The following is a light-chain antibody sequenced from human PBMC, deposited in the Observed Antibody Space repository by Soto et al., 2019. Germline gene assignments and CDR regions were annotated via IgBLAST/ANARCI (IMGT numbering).Light chain of an antibody. V-gene: IGKV3-15*01. CDR3: QQGRHWPLS. CDR1: QSINSE. Sequence: EIVMTQSPATLSLSPGERAALSCRASQSINSELAWYQQKPGQPPRLRIYGASTRATGVPARFPGSESGSECTLPASGLQSEDFAVYYCQQGRHWPLSCGQGTRLEI. J-gene: IGKJ2*03. CDR2: GAS.